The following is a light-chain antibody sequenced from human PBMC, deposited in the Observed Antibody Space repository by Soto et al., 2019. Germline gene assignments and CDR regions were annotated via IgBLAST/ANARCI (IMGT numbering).Light chain of an antibody. V-gene: IGLV2-14*01. CDR3: CSYAYTFSV. J-gene: IGLJ3*02. Sequence: QSVLTQPASVSGSPGQSITISCTGTSSDVGGYNYVAWYQQHPGKVPRLMIYEVSNRPAGVSNRFSGSKSGNTASLTVSGLQAEDEADYFCCSYAYTFSVFGGGTKVTVL. CDR2: EVS. CDR1: SSDVGGYNY.